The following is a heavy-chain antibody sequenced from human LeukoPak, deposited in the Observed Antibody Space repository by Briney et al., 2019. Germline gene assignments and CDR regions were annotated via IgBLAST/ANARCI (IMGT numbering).Heavy chain of an antibody. J-gene: IGHJ5*02. D-gene: IGHD2-15*01. CDR1: GGSISSSTYY. CDR2: IYYSGST. V-gene: IGHV4-39*07. CDR3: AREYCSGGSCYPFDP. Sequence: SETLFLTCTVSGGSISSSTYYWGWIRQPPGKGLEWIGSIYYSGSTYYNPSLKSRVTISVDTSKNQFSLKLSSMTAADTAVYYCAREYCSGGSCYPFDPWGQGTLVTVSS.